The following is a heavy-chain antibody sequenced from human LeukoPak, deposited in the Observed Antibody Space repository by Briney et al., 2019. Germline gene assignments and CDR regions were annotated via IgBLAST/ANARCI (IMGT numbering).Heavy chain of an antibody. V-gene: IGHV1-18*01. CDR2: ISAYNGNT. D-gene: IGHD1/OR15-1a*01. J-gene: IGHJ5*02. CDR1: GYIFTDYG. CDR3: ARDLAWGYVEQRLGWLDP. Sequence: GASVKVSCKASGYIFTDYGITWVRQAPGQGLEWMGWISAYNGNTNYAQKFQGRFTMTTDTSTTTAYMELRSLRFDDTAVYYCARDLAWGYVEQRLGWLDPWGQGAQVTVSS.